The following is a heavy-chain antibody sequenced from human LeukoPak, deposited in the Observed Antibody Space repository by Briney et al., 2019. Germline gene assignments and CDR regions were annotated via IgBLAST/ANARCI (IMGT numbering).Heavy chain of an antibody. J-gene: IGHJ4*02. CDR2: IYYSGNT. CDR3: AGQTGSGLFILP. D-gene: IGHD3/OR15-3a*01. Sequence: SETLSLTCTVSGVSISSSNSYWGWVRQPPGKGLEWIGSIYYSGNTYYNASLKSQVSISIDTSKNQFSLRLTSVTAADTAVYYCAGQTGSGLFILPGGQGTLVTVSS. V-gene: IGHV4-39*01. CDR1: GVSISSSNSY.